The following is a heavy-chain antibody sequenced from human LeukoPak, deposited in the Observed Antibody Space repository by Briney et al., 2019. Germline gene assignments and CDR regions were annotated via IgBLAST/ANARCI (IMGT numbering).Heavy chain of an antibody. J-gene: IGHJ4*02. CDR2: IYYSGST. CDR1: GYSISSGYY. CDR3: ARDRGSYRFDY. V-gene: IGHV4-38-2*02. D-gene: IGHD1-26*01. Sequence: SETLSLTCTVSGYSISSGYYWGWIRQPPGKGLEWIGSIYYSGSTYYSPSLKSRVTISVDTSENQFSLKLNSVTAADTAVYYCARDRGSYRFDYWGQGTLVTVSS.